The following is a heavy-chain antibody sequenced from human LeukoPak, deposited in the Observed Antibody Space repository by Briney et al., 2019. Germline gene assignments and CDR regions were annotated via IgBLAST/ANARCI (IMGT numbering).Heavy chain of an antibody. CDR2: ISSSSSYI. CDR3: ARAAAGRFDY. D-gene: IGHD6-13*01. J-gene: IGHJ4*02. V-gene: IGHV3-21*01. CDR1: GFTFSSYS. Sequence: GWSLRLSCAASGFTFSSYSMNWVRQAPGKGLEWVSSISSSSSYIYYADSVKGRFTISRDNAKNSLYLQMNSLRAEDTAVYYCARAAAGRFDYWGQGTLVTVSS.